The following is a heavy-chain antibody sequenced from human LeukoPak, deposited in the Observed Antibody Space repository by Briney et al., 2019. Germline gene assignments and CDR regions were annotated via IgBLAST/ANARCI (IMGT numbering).Heavy chain of an antibody. V-gene: IGHV3-30-3*01. D-gene: IGHD3-22*01. J-gene: IGHJ4*02. Sequence: GRSLRLSCAASGFTFSGYAMHWVRQAPGKGLEWVAVISYDGSNKYYADSVKGRFTISRDNSKNTLYLQMNSLRAEDTAVYYCAGSIVVVSYFDYWGQGTLVTVSS. CDR3: AGSIVVVSYFDY. CDR2: ISYDGSNK. CDR1: GFTFSGYA.